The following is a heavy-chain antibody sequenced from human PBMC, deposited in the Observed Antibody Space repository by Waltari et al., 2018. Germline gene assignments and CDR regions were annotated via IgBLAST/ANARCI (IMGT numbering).Heavy chain of an antibody. V-gene: IGHV4-59*01. CDR1: GGSISSYY. CDR2: IYYSGST. CDR3: ARASRLSIAVAGTYFDY. D-gene: IGHD6-19*01. J-gene: IGHJ4*02. Sequence: QVQLQESGPGLVKPSETLSLTCTVSGGSISSYYWSWIRQPPGKGLEWIGYIYYSGSTNYNPSLKSRVTISVDTSKNQFSLKLSSVTAADTAVYYCARASRLSIAVAGTYFDYWGQGTLVTVSS.